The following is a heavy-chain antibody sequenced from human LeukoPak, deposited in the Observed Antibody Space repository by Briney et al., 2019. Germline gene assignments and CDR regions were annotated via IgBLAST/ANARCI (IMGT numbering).Heavy chain of an antibody. V-gene: IGHV3-23*01. CDR1: GFTFSSYA. CDR3: AKDLRANYDFWSGLSAFDI. Sequence: PGGSLRLSCAASGFTFSSYAMSWVRQAPGKGLEWVSAISGSGGSTYYADSVKGRFTISRDNSKNTLYLQMNSLRAEDTAVYYCAKDLRANYDFWSGLSAFDIWGQGTMVTVSS. J-gene: IGHJ3*02. D-gene: IGHD3-3*01. CDR2: ISGSGGST.